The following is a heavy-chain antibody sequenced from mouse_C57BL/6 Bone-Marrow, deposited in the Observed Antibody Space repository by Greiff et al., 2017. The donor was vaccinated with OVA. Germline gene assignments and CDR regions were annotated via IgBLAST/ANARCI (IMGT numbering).Heavy chain of an antibody. D-gene: IGHD1-1*01. V-gene: IGHV5-4*03. CDR2: ISDGGSYT. Sequence: EVMLVESGGGLVKPGGSLKLSCAASGFTFSSYAMSWVRQTPEKRLEWVATISDGGSYTYYPDNVKGRFTISRDNAKNNLYLQMSHLKSEDTAMYYCARDYYGSSLTVDYWGQGTTLTVSS. CDR1: GFTFSSYA. CDR3: ARDYYGSSLTVDY. J-gene: IGHJ2*01.